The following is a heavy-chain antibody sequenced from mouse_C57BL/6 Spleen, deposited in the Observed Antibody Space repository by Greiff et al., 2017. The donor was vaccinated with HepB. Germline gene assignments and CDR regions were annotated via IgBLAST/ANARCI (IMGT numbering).Heavy chain of an antibody. V-gene: IGHV14-2*01. D-gene: IGHD2-1*01. CDR2: IGPEDGET. CDR3: ASSPIGNSYAMDY. J-gene: IGHJ4*01. Sequence: VQLQQSGAELVKPGASVKLSCTASGFNIKDYYMHWVKQRTEKGLEWIGRIGPEDGETKYAPKFQGKATITADTSSNTAYLQLSSLTSEDTAVYYCASSPIGNSYAMDYWGQGTSVTVSS. CDR1: GFNIKDYY.